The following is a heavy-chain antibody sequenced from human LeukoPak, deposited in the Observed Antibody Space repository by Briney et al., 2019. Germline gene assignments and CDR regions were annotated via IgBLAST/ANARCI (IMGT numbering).Heavy chain of an antibody. CDR2: IYTSGST. Sequence: TPSETLSLTCTVSGGSISSGSYYWSWIRQPAGKGLEWIGRIYTSGSTNYNPSLKSRVTISVDTSKNQFSLKLSSVTAAGTAVYYCAGGEMATNFDYWGQGTLVTVSS. V-gene: IGHV4-61*02. CDR1: GGSISSGSYY. CDR3: AGGEMATNFDY. J-gene: IGHJ4*02. D-gene: IGHD5-24*01.